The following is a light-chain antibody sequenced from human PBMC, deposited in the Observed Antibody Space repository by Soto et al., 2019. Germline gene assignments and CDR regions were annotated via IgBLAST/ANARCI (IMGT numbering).Light chain of an antibody. Sequence: IVMTQSPATLSVSPGERATLSCWASQSIESRLAWYQQRPGQAPRLLIYGASTRAAGIPARFSGSGSGTEFTLTISGLQSEDFGVYYCQEYRDWRAFGQGTNVEIK. CDR2: GAS. CDR3: QEYRDWRA. V-gene: IGKV3-15*01. CDR1: QSIESR. J-gene: IGKJ1*01.